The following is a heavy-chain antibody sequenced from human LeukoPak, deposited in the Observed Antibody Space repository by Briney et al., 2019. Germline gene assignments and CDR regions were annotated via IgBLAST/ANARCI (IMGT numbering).Heavy chain of an antibody. V-gene: IGHV4-61*01. CDR1: GGSVFSGSHY. CDR2: ISHTGST. Sequence: SETLSLTCTVSGGSVFSGSHYWSWIRQPPGKGLEWIGYISHTGSTNYNPSLKSRATMLIDTSKNQFSLKLSSVTAADTAVYYCASDSSGYYHYFDYWGQGTLVTVSS. J-gene: IGHJ4*02. D-gene: IGHD3-22*01. CDR3: ASDSSGYYHYFDY.